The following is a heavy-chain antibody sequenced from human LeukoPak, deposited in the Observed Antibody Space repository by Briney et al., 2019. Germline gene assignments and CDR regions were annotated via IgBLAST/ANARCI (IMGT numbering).Heavy chain of an antibody. Sequence: PGGSLRLSCAASGFTVSSNYMSWVRQAPGKGLEWVSVIYSGGSTYYADSVKGRFTISRNNAKNTLYLQMNNLRVEDTAVYYCARDGSLPDYWGQGILVTVSS. CDR2: IYSGGST. J-gene: IGHJ4*02. CDR1: GFTVSSNY. V-gene: IGHV3-53*01. CDR3: ARDGSLPDY.